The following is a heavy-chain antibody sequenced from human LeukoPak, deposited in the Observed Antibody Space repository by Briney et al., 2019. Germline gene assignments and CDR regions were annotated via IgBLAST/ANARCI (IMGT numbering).Heavy chain of an antibody. J-gene: IGHJ5*02. Sequence: AASVKVSCKASGGTFSSYAISWVRQAPGQGLEWMGGIIPIFGTANYAQKFQGRVTITTDESTSTAYMELSSLRSEDTAVYYCASSDIVVVPAAFQKYNWFDPWGQGTLVTVSS. CDR3: ASSDIVVVPAAFQKYNWFDP. V-gene: IGHV1-69*05. CDR1: GGTFSSYA. D-gene: IGHD2-2*01. CDR2: IIPIFGTA.